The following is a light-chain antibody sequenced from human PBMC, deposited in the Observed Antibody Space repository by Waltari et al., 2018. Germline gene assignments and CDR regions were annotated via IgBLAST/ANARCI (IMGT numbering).Light chain of an antibody. CDR1: SSDIGGFNY. V-gene: IGLV2-14*03. Sequence: QSALTQPASVSGSPRQSITISCTGTSSDIGGFNYVSWYQQHSGKAPRLLIFGVSDRPSGVSNRFSGSKSGNTASLTISGLQAEDEADYYCSSFTRAKTWVFGGGTKVTVL. J-gene: IGLJ3*02. CDR3: SSFTRAKTWV. CDR2: GVS.